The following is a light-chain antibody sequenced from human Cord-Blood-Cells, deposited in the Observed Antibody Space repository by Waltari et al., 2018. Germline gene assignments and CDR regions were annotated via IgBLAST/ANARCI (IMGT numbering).Light chain of an antibody. CDR3: QQYNNWPPGVRGA. J-gene: IGKJ1*01. CDR1: QSVSIN. CDR2: GAS. V-gene: IGKV3-15*01. Sequence: EIVSTQSPATLSVSTGKRPTLSCTASQSVSINLAWYQQKPGQAPRLLIYGASTRATGIPARFSGSGSGTEFTLTISSLQSEDFAVYYCQQYNNWPPGVRGAFGQGTKVEIK.